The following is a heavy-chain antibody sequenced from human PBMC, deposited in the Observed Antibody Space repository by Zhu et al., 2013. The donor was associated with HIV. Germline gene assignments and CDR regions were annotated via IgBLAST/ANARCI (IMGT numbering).Heavy chain of an antibody. Sequence: QVQLVQSGAEVKKPGASVKVPCKASGYTLTAYYMHWVRQAPGLGLEWMGLISPTGDSTSYAQKFQGRVTMTRDTSTSTVYMQLSSLRSEDTAVYYCARESPSTGYHDYWGQGTPVTRLL. D-gene: IGHD3-22*01. CDR1: GYTLTAYY. CDR3: ARESPSTGYHDY. CDR2: ISPTGDST. J-gene: IGHJ4*02. V-gene: IGHV1-46*01.